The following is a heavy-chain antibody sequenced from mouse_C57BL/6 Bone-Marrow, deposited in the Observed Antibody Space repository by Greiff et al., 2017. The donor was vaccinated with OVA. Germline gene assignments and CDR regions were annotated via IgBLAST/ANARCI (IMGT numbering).Heavy chain of an antibody. CDR3: ARINYWYFDV. V-gene: IGHV5-17*01. J-gene: IGHJ1*03. Sequence: EVKLMESGGGLVKPGGSLKLSCAASGFTFSDYGMHWVRQAPEKGLEWVAYISSGSSTIYYADTVQGRFPISRDNAKNTLFLEMTSLRCEDTAMYYCARINYWYFDVWGTGTAVTVSS. CDR2: ISSGSSTI. CDR1: GFTFSDYG.